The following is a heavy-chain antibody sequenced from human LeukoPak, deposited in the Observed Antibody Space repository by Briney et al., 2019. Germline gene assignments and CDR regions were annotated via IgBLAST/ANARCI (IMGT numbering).Heavy chain of an antibody. CDR3: ARVDGSSGSYFDY. CDR2: ISSSGSTI. D-gene: IGHD3-22*01. V-gene: IGHV3-48*04. Sequence: QPGGSLRLSCAASGFTFSSYWMNWVRQAPGKGLEWVSYISSSGSTIYYADSVKGRFTISRDNAKNSLYLQINSLRAEDTAVYYCARVDGSSGSYFDYWGQGTLVTVSS. CDR1: GFTFSSYW. J-gene: IGHJ4*02.